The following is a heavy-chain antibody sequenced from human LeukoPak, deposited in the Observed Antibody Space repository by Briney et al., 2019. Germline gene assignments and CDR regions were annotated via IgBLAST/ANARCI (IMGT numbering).Heavy chain of an antibody. CDR2: IFYSGST. D-gene: IGHD4-17*01. J-gene: IGHJ6*02. CDR1: GGSVSSGRDY. CDR3: ARTKVTNYGMDV. Sequence: PSETVSLTCTVFGGSVSSGRDYWSWIRQPPGKGLEWLRYIFYSGSTNYNPSLKSRVTISVDTSKNQFSLKLSSVTAADTAVYYCARTKVTNYGMDVWGQGTTVTVSS. V-gene: IGHV4-61*01.